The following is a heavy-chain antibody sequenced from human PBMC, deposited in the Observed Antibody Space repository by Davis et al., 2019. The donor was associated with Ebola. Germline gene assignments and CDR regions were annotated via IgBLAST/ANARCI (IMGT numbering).Heavy chain of an antibody. D-gene: IGHD6-13*01. Sequence: GGSLRLSCAASGFTFSSYAMSWVRQAPGKGLEWVSAIRGSGGSTYYADSVKGRFTISRDNSKNTLYLQMNSLRAENTAVYYCAKDHDAHSSSWHFDYWGQGTLVTVSS. J-gene: IGHJ4*02. CDR3: AKDHDAHSSSWHFDY. CDR2: IRGSGGST. V-gene: IGHV3-23*01. CDR1: GFTFSSYA.